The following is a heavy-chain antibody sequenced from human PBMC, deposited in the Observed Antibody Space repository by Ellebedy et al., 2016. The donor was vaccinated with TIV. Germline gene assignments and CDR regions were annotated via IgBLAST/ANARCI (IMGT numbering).Heavy chain of an antibody. Sequence: GESLKISCAASGFTFSSYGMHWVRPAPGKGLEWVSSISSSSSYIYYADSVKGRFTISRDNAKNSLYLQMNSLRAEDTAVYYCATIAARYYYGMDVWGQGTTVTVSS. D-gene: IGHD6-6*01. CDR1: GFTFSSYG. J-gene: IGHJ6*02. CDR3: ATIAARYYYGMDV. V-gene: IGHV3-21*01. CDR2: ISSSSSYI.